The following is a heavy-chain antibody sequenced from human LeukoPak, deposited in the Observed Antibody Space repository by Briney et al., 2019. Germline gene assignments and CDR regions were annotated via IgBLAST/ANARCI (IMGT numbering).Heavy chain of an antibody. CDR1: GGSISSYY. D-gene: IGHD6-19*01. Sequence: SETLSLTCTVSGGSISSYYWGWIRQPPGKGLEWIGNIYYSGTTYYNPSLKSRVTISVDTSKNQFSLKLRSVTAADTAVFYCARRNKAVPGDAFDMWGQGTMVTVSS. CDR3: ARRNKAVPGDAFDM. CDR2: IYYSGTT. J-gene: IGHJ3*02. V-gene: IGHV4-39*01.